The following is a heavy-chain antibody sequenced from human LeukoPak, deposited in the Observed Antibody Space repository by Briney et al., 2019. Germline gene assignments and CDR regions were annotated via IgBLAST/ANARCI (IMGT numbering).Heavy chain of an antibody. J-gene: IGHJ6*03. Sequence: SQTLSLTCAISGDSVSSNSAAWNWIRQSPSRGLEWLGRTYYRSKWYNDYAVSVKSRITINPDTSKNQFSLKLSSVTAADTAVYYCARGSQGYTVTRERKAYYYYYYYMDVWGKGTTVTVSS. CDR3: ARGSQGYTVTRERKAYYYYYYYMDV. CDR1: GDSVSSNSAA. V-gene: IGHV6-1*01. D-gene: IGHD4-17*01. CDR2: TYYRSKWYN.